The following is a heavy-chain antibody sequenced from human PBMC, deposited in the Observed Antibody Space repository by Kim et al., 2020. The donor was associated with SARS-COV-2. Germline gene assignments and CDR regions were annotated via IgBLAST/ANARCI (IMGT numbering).Heavy chain of an antibody. CDR1: GFTFSDAW. D-gene: IGHD3-16*01. Sequence: GGSLRLSCAASGFTFSDAWMSWVRQAPGRGLEWVGLIRSQTNGGTTDYGAPVKGRFTISRDDSERTVYLQMDSLKIEDTAVYYCLGLYLDYWGQGALVTVSS. CDR2: IRSQTNGGTT. CDR3: LGLYLDY. J-gene: IGHJ4*02. V-gene: IGHV3-15*01.